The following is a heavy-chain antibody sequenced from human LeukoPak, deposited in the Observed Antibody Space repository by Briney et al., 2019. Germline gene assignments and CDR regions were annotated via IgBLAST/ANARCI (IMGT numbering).Heavy chain of an antibody. D-gene: IGHD2-2*02. CDR1: GFTLSSYA. CDR2: ISSNGGST. V-gene: IGHV3-64*01. Sequence: GGSLRLSCAASGFTLSSYAMHWVRQAPGKGLEYVSAISSNGGSTYYANSVKGRFTISRDNSKNTLYLQMGSLRAGDMAVYYCARGYCSSTSCYRAYYFDYWGQGTLVTVSS. J-gene: IGHJ4*02. CDR3: ARGYCSSTSCYRAYYFDY.